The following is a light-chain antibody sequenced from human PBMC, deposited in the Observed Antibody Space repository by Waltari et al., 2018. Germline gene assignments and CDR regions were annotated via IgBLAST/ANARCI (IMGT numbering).Light chain of an antibody. CDR1: QSISEY. Sequence: VTITCRASQSISEYLNWYQQKPGKALKLLIYGASSLQSGVPSRFSGSGSGTDFTLSITSLQPEDSATYYCQQSYTFGGGTKVEIK. CDR2: GAS. J-gene: IGKJ4*01. CDR3: QQSYT. V-gene: IGKV1-39*01.